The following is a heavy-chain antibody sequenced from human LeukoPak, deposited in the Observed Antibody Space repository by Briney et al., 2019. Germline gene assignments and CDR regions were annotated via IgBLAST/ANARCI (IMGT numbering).Heavy chain of an antibody. CDR2: ISYDGSNK. CDR1: GFTSSSYA. CDR3: ARGSGSYHDY. D-gene: IGHD3-10*01. Sequence: GGSLRLSCAASGFTSSSYAMHWVRQAPGKGLEWVAVISYDGSNKYYADSVKGRFTISRDNSKNTLYLQMNSLRAEDTAVCYCARGSGSYHDYWGQGTLVTVSS. V-gene: IGHV3-30*04. J-gene: IGHJ4*02.